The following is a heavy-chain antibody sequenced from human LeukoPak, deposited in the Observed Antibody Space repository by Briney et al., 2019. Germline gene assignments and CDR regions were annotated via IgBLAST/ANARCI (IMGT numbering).Heavy chain of an antibody. Sequence: GGSLRLSCAASGFTFSSYSMNWVRQAPGKGLEWVSSIGSSSSYIYYADSVKGRFTISRDNAKNSLYLQMNSLRAEDTAVYYCAREKSAGDAFDIWGQGTMVTVSS. CDR3: AREKSAGDAFDI. J-gene: IGHJ3*02. V-gene: IGHV3-21*01. CDR2: IGSSSSYI. CDR1: GFTFSSYS.